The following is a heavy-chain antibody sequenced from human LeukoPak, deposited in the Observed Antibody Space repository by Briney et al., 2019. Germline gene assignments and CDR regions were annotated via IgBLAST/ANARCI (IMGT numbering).Heavy chain of an antibody. CDR2: ISGSGDST. Sequence: GGSLRLSCAASGLTFSSYAMSWVRRAPGKGLQWVSAISGSGDSTYYADSVKGRFTISRDNSENTLYLQMNSLRAEDTAVYYCAKGQWLVNNWFDPWGQGTLVTVSS. D-gene: IGHD6-19*01. J-gene: IGHJ5*02. CDR1: GLTFSSYA. V-gene: IGHV3-23*01. CDR3: AKGQWLVNNWFDP.